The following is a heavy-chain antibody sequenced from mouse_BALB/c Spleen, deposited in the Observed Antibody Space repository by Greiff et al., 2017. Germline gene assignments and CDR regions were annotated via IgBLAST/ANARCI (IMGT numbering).Heavy chain of an antibody. J-gene: IGHJ1*01. CDR3: ARGLYYYWYFDV. V-gene: IGHV2-9*02. CDR2: IWAGGST. CDR1: GFSLTSYG. Sequence: VKLLESGPGLVAPSQSLSITCTVSGFSLTSYGVHWVRQPPGKGLEWLGVIWAGGSTNYNSALMSRLSISKDNSKSQVFLKMNSLQTDDTAMYYCARGLYYYWYFDVWGAGTTVTVSS. D-gene: IGHD1-1*01.